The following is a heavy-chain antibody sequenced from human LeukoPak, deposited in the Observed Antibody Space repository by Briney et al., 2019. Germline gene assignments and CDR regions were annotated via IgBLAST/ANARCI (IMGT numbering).Heavy chain of an antibody. D-gene: IGHD6-19*01. CDR2: IKQDGSEK. CDR1: GFTFSSYW. Sequence: GGSLRLSCAASGFTFSSYWVSWVRQAPGKGLEWVANIKQDGSEKYYVDSVKGRFTISRDNAKNSLYLQMNSLRAEDTAVYYCAKPKRVIAVAGDFDYWGQGTLVTVSS. V-gene: IGHV3-7*03. J-gene: IGHJ4*02. CDR3: AKPKRVIAVAGDFDY.